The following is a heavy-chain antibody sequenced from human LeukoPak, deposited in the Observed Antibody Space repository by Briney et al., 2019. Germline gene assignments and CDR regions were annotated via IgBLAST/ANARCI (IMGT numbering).Heavy chain of an antibody. Sequence: PGGSLRLSCVASGVWFSSYWMDWVRQAPGKGLVWVSRVNPDGRSTSHADSVKGRFTMSRPNSRNTLYLQINRMRAEDTAVYYCAKSESVMAYYSDLWGQGTLVTVSS. V-gene: IGHV3-74*01. D-gene: IGHD1-26*01. CDR3: AKSESVMAYYSDL. CDR1: GVWFSSYW. J-gene: IGHJ5*02. CDR2: VNPDGRST.